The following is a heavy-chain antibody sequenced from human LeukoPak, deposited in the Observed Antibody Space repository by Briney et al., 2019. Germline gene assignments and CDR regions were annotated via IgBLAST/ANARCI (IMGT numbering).Heavy chain of an antibody. CDR3: ARDLLGVVVIAHNWFEP. CDR2: IIPILGIA. CDR1: GGTFSSYT. J-gene: IGHJ5*02. V-gene: IGHV1-69*04. Sequence: ASVKVSCKASGGTFSSYTISWVRQAPGQGLEWMRRIIPILGIANYAQKFQGRVTITADKSTSTAYMELSSLRSEDTAVYYCARDLLGVVVIAHNWFEPWGQRTLVTVSS. D-gene: IGHD2-21*01.